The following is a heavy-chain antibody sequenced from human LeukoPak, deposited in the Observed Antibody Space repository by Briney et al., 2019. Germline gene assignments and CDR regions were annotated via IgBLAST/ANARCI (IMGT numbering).Heavy chain of an antibody. CDR3: ARGRALLA. Sequence: SETLSLTCAVYGGSFSGYYWSWIRQPPGKGLEWIGEINHSGSTNYNSSLKSRVTISVDTSKNQFSLKLSSVTAADTAVYYCARGRALLAWGQGTLVTVSS. CDR2: INHSGST. D-gene: IGHD2-21*01. V-gene: IGHV4-34*01. J-gene: IGHJ5*02. CDR1: GGSFSGYY.